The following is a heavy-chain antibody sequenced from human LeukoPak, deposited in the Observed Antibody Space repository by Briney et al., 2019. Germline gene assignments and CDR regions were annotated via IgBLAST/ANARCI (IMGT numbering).Heavy chain of an antibody. Sequence: ASVKVSCKASGYTFTSYDINWVRQATGQGLEWMGWMNPNSGNTGYAQKFQGRVTITADESTSTAYMELSSLRSEDMAVYYCARTPQLLTVTTWQGWFDPWGQGTLVTVSS. CDR1: GYTFTSYD. J-gene: IGHJ5*02. CDR3: ARTPQLLTVTTWQGWFDP. V-gene: IGHV1-8*01. D-gene: IGHD4-11*01. CDR2: MNPNSGNT.